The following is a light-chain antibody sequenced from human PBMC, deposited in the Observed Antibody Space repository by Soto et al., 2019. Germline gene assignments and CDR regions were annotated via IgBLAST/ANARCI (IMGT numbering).Light chain of an antibody. Sequence: EIVMTQSPATLYLSPGERATLSCRASLSVSSDLAWYRQKPGQAPRLLIYRAFTRATGIPARFSGSGFGTDFTLTISSLQSEDFAVYYCQQYNNWPLTFGGGTKVAIK. J-gene: IGKJ4*01. CDR2: RAF. CDR3: QQYNNWPLT. V-gene: IGKV3-15*01. CDR1: LSVSSD.